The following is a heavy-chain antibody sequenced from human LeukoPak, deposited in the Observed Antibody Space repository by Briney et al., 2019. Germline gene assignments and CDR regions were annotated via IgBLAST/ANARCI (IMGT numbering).Heavy chain of an antibody. CDR2: IIPIFGTA. J-gene: IGHJ4*02. CDR1: GGTFSSYA. V-gene: IGHV1-69*13. D-gene: IGHD5-18*01. CDR3: ARRGTAMAYDY. Sequence: ASVKVSCKASGGTFSSYAISWVRQAPGQGLEWMGGIIPIFGTANYAQKFQGRVTITADESTSTAYMGLSSLRSEDTAVYYCARRGTAMAYDYWGQGTLVTVSS.